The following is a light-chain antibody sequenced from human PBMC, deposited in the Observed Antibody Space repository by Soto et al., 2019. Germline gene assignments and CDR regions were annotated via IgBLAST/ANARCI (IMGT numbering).Light chain of an antibody. CDR1: QSVSNNY. J-gene: IGKJ1*01. CDR2: GAS. Sequence: MVWTQTPRTRCVSPGERATLGCRASQSVSNNYLAWYQQKPGQAPRLLIYGASNRATGIPDRLSGSGSGTDFTLTISRLEPEDFAVYYCQQYGSSGTFGQGTKVDIK. V-gene: IGKV3-20*01. CDR3: QQYGSSGT.